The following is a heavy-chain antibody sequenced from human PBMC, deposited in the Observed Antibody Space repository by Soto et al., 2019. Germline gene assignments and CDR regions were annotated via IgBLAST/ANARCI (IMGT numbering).Heavy chain of an antibody. D-gene: IGHD4-17*01. J-gene: IGHJ3*02. CDR3: EIEPTVTTDAFDI. Sequence: SVNVSYKASVCTLSSYAISFVRQAPGRGLEWMGGIIPIFGTANYAQKFQGRVTITADESTSTAYMELSSLRSEDTAVYYCEIEPTVTTDAFDIWGQGTMVTVSS. CDR1: VCTLSSYA. CDR2: IIPIFGTA. V-gene: IGHV1-69*13.